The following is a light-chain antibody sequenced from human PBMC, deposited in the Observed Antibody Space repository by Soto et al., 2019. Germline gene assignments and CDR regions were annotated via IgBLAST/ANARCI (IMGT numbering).Light chain of an antibody. CDR1: QRINSN. Sequence: PGETGTLSSRARQRINSNLAWYQHKPGQAPRLLIYGASTRSTGIPARFSGSGSGTECTLSISSLQSEDFAVYYCQQYNNWPAITFGQGTRLEIK. J-gene: IGKJ5*01. CDR3: QQYNNWPAIT. CDR2: GAS. V-gene: IGKV3D-15*01.